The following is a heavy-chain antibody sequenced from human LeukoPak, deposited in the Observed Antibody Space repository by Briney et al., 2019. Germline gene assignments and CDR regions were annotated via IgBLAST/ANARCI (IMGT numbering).Heavy chain of an antibody. V-gene: IGHV3-48*03. CDR1: GFTFSSYE. J-gene: IGHJ4*02. D-gene: IGHD2-15*01. CDR3: AKSGLNRFDY. CDR2: ISSSGSTI. Sequence: GGSLRLSCAASGFTFSSYEMNWVRQAPGKGLEWVSYISSSGSTIYYADSVKGRFTISRDNSKNTLYLQMNSLRAEDTAIYYCAKSGLNRFDYWGQGTLVTVSS.